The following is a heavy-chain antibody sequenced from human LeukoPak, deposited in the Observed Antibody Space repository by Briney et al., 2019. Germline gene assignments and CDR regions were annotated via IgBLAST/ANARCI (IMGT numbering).Heavy chain of an antibody. V-gene: IGHV3-21*01. CDR3: ARDAVWTGSYFDC. J-gene: IGHJ4*02. D-gene: IGHD3/OR15-3a*01. CDR1: GFTFSTYT. CDR2: ISGSSRYI. Sequence: GGSLRLPCAASGFTFSTYTMNWVRQAPGKGLEWVSSISGSSRYIYYADSLKGRFTISRDNAKNSLSLQMNSLRAEDTAVYFCARDAVWTGSYFDCWGQGTLVTVSS.